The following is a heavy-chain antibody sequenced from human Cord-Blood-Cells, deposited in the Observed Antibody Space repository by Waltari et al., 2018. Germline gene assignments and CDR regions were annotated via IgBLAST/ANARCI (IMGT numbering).Heavy chain of an antibody. J-gene: IGHJ3*02. V-gene: IGHV4-39*01. CDR1: GGSISSSSYY. CDR3: ARGGSRVEGAFDI. CDR2: IYYSGST. Sequence: QLQLQESGPGLVKPSETLSLTCTVSGGSISSSSYYWGWIRQPPGKGLEWIGSIYYSGSTYYNPSLKSRVTISVDTSKNQFSRKRSSVTAADTAVYYCARGGSRVEGAFDIWGQGTMVTVSS. D-gene: IGHD3-16*01.